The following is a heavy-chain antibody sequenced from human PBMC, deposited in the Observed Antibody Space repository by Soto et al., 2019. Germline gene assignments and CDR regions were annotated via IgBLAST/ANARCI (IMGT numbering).Heavy chain of an antibody. V-gene: IGHV3-9*01. CDR1: GFRFADYT. Sequence: EVQLVESGGGLVQPGRSLRLSCAASGFRFADYTMHWVRQAPGKGLEWVSGLTWNSESIAYADSVKGRFTISRDNAKNYLYLQMNSLRAEETAFYFCAKGAISGTLNWFDPWGQGTLVTVSS. D-gene: IGHD6-13*01. CDR2: LTWNSESI. CDR3: AKGAISGTLNWFDP. J-gene: IGHJ5*02.